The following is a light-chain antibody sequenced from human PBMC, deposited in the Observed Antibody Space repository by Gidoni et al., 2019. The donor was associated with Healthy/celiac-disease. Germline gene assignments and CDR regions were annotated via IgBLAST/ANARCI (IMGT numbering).Light chain of an antibody. CDR1: QGISNY. V-gene: IGKV1-27*01. J-gene: IGKJ1*01. CDR2: AAS. CDR3: QKYNSALRT. Sequence: DLPMTQSPSSLSASVGDRVTITCRASQGISNYLAWYQQKPGKVPKLLIYAASTLQSGVPSRVSGSGSGTDFTLTISSLQPEDVATYYCQKYNSALRTFGQGTKVEIK.